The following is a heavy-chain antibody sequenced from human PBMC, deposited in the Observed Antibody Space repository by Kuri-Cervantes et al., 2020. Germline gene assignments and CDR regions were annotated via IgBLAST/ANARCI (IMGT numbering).Heavy chain of an antibody. CDR1: GFTFSSYG. J-gene: IGHJ4*02. D-gene: IGHD6-19*01. Sequence: GGSLRLSCAASGFTFSSYGMHWVRQAPGKGLEWVAVISYDGSNKYYADSVKGRFTISRDNSKNTLYLQMNSLRAEDTAVYYCARADYGYSSGCIDYWGQGTLVTVSS. CDR3: ARADYGYSSGCIDY. CDR2: ISYDGSNK. V-gene: IGHV3-30*03.